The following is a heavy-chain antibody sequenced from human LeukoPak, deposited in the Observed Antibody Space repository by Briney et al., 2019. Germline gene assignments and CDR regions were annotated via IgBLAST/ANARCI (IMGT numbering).Heavy chain of an antibody. D-gene: IGHD6-19*01. CDR3: ARDVEGSGWRIDY. V-gene: IGHV4-39*07. Sequence: PSETLSLTCTVSGGSISSYYWGWIRQPPGKGLEWIGSSGSTYYNPSLKSRVTISVDTSKNQFSLKLSSVTAADTAVYYCARDVEGSGWRIDYWGQGTLVTVSS. CDR1: GGSISSYY. CDR2: SGST. J-gene: IGHJ4*02.